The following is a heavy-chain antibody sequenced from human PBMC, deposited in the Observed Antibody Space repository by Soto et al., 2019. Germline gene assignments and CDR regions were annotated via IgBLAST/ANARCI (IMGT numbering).Heavy chain of an antibody. D-gene: IGHD3-3*01. J-gene: IGHJ6*02. Sequence: GSLRLSCAASGFTFSSYSMNWVRQAPGKGLERVSSINSSSSYIYYADTVKGRFTISRDNAKNALYLQINSLIAEDTAVYYCARDHNYDFWSGYSTRLYYYYGMDVWGQGTTVTVSS. CDR3: ARDHNYDFWSGYSTRLYYYYGMDV. V-gene: IGHV3-21*01. CDR2: INSSSSYI. CDR1: GFTFSSYS.